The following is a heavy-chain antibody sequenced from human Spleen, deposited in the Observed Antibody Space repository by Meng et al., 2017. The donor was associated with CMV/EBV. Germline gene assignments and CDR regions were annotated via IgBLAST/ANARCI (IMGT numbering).Heavy chain of an antibody. CDR2: IIPRSGIT. CDR3: AKEIYCSSTWCHALSN. V-gene: IGHV1-69*17. CDR1: GSFSSYG. J-gene: IGHJ4*02. D-gene: IGHD2-2*01. Sequence: GSFSSYGINWVRQAPGQGLKWIGGIIPRSGITKYAQKFQGRVTITADKVADTVYMELNSLRFEDTAVYYCAKEIYCSSTWCHALSNWGQGSLVTSPQ.